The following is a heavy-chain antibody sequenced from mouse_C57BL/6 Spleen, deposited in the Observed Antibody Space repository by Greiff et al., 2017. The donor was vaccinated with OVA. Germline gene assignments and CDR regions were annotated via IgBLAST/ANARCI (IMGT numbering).Heavy chain of an antibody. J-gene: IGHJ2*01. CDR1: GFTFSDYG. CDR3: ARQTFFDY. CDR2: ISSGSSTI. Sequence: EVKLMESGGGLVKPGGSLKLSCAASGFTFSDYGMHWVRQAPEKGLEWVAYISSGSSTIYYADTVKGRFTISRDNAKNTLFLQMTSLRAEGTAMYYFARQTFFDYWGQGTTLTVSS. V-gene: IGHV5-17*01.